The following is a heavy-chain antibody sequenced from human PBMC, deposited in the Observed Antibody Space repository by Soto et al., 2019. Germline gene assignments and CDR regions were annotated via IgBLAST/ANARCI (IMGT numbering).Heavy chain of an antibody. CDR1: GTSISSYY. CDR3: ARGRESSSWFFDY. D-gene: IGHD6-13*01. V-gene: IGHV4-59*01. J-gene: IGHJ4*02. CDR2: THYSGST. Sequence: SETLSLTCTVSGTSISSYYWSWIRQPPGKGLEWIGYTHYSGSTNSNPSLKSRVTMSVDTSKNQLSLKLSSVTAADTAVYYCARGRESSSWFFDYWGQGTLVTVSS.